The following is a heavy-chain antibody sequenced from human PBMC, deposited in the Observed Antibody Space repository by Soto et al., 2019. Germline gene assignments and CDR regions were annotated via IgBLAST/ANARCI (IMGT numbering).Heavy chain of an antibody. Sequence: SETLSLTCAVYGGSFSGYYWSWIRQPPGKGLEWIGEINHSGSTNYNPSLKSRVTISVDTSKNQFSLKLSSVTAADTAVFYCARAGSQGITGTILLTHVIDYWGQGTLVTVS. V-gene: IGHV4-34*01. CDR1: GGSFSGYY. D-gene: IGHD1-7*01. J-gene: IGHJ4*02. CDR3: ARAGSQGITGTILLTHVIDY. CDR2: INHSGST.